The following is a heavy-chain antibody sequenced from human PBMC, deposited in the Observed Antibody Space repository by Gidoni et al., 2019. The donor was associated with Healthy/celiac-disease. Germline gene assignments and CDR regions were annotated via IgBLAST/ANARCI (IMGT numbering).Heavy chain of an antibody. Sequence: QVQLQESGPGLVKPSQTLSLTCTVPGGSISSGGYYWSWIRQHPGKGLEWIGYIYYSGSTYYNPSLKSRVTISVDTSKNQFSLKLSSVTAADTAVYYCAREYCSSTSCYSRYGMDVWGQGTTVTVSS. V-gene: IGHV4-31*03. CDR2: IYYSGST. CDR3: AREYCSSTSCYSRYGMDV. J-gene: IGHJ6*02. CDR1: GGSISSGGYY. D-gene: IGHD2-2*01.